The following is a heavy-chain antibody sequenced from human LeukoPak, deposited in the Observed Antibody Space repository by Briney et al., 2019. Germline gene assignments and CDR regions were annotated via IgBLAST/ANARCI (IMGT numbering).Heavy chain of an antibody. CDR2: MNPNSGNT. J-gene: IGHJ5*02. V-gene: IGHV1-8*01. CDR1: GYTFTSYD. D-gene: IGHD3-3*01. Sequence: ASVKVSCKASGYTFTSYDINWVRQATGQGLEWMGWMNPNSGNTGYAQKFQGRVTMTRNTSISTAYMELSSLRSEDTAVYYCARGLKRTIFGVVIPRRYNWFDPWGQGTLVTVSP. CDR3: ARGLKRTIFGVVIPRRYNWFDP.